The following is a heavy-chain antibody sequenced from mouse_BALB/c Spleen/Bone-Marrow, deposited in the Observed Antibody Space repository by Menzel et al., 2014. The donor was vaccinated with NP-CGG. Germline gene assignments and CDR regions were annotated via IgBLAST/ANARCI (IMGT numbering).Heavy chain of an antibody. CDR2: ITPNSDHT. V-gene: IGHV1-4*01. CDR1: GYTFTSYT. Sequence: QVQLQQSGAELARPGASVKMSCKASGYTFTSYTMHWVKQRPGQGLEWIGYITPNSDHTNYNQKFKDRATLTADKSSSTAYMQLSSLTYEDSAIYYCSRSTFAHIMDSWGQGTSVTVSS. D-gene: IGHD4-1*02. CDR3: SRSTFAHIMDS. J-gene: IGHJ4*01.